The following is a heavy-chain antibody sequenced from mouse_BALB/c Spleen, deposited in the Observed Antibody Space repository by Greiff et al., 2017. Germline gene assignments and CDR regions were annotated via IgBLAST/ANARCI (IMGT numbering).Heavy chain of an antibody. CDR1: GYTFTSYY. CDR3: TRCGITSYYAMDY. V-gene: IGHV1S81*02. CDR2: INPSNGGT. D-gene: IGHD2-4*01. Sequence: QVHVKQSGAELVKPGASVKLSCKASGYTFTSYYMYWVKQRPGQGLEWIGEINPSNGGTNFNEKFKSKATLTVDKSSSTAYMQLSSLTSEDSAVYYCTRCGITSYYAMDYWGQGTSVTVSS. J-gene: IGHJ4*01.